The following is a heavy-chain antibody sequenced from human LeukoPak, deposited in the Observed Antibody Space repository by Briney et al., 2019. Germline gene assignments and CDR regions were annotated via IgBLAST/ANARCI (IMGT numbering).Heavy chain of an antibody. CDR2: ISAYNGNT. CDR3: ARDLDFWSGYPFYGMDV. CDR1: GYTFTSYG. V-gene: IGHV1-18*01. Sequence: ASVKVSCKASGYTFTSYGISWVRQAPGQGREWMGWISAYNGNTNYAQKLQGRVTMTTDTSTSTAYMELRSLRSDDTAVYYCARDLDFWSGYPFYGMDVWGQGTTVTVSS. D-gene: IGHD3-3*01. J-gene: IGHJ6*02.